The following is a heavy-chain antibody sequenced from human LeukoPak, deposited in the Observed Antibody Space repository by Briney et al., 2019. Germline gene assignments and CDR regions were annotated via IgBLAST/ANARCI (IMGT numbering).Heavy chain of an antibody. D-gene: IGHD3-10*01. V-gene: IGHV3-15*01. CDR1: GFTFSTAW. CDR3: ATDRAWFDP. Sequence: PGGSLRLSCTASGFTFSTAWMSWFRQAPGKGLEWVGRIKSKIGGATADYAAPVKDRFTISRDDSKNTLYLQMNSLKTEDTAVYYCATDRAWFDPWGQGTLVTVSS. CDR2: IKSKIGGATA. J-gene: IGHJ5*02.